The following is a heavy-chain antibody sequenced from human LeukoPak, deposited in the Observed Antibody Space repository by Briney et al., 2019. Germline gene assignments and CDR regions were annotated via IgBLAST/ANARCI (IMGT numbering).Heavy chain of an antibody. J-gene: IGHJ6*03. CDR3: ARGSYSSGWYGGYYYYYYMDV. CDR1: GGTFSSYA. D-gene: IGHD6-19*01. V-gene: IGHV1-69*06. Sequence: SVKVSCKASGGTFSSYAISWVRQAPGQGLEWMGGIIPIFGTASYAQKFQGRVTITADKSTSTAYMELSSLRSEDTAVYYCARGSYSSGWYGGYYYYYYMDVWGKGTTVTVSS. CDR2: IIPIFGTA.